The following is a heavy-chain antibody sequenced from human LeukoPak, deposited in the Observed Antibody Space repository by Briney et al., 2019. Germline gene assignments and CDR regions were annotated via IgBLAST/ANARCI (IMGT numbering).Heavy chain of an antibody. CDR1: GFTLSNYA. V-gene: IGHV3-23*01. CDR3: ARDKWVAAAGLNWFDP. J-gene: IGHJ5*02. CDR2: ISGSDT. D-gene: IGHD6-13*01. Sequence: GGSLRLSCAASGFTLSNYALSWVRQAPGKGLEWVSGISGSDTFYADSVKGRFTISRDNSKNTLYLQMNSLRAEDTAVYYCARDKWVAAAGLNWFDPWGQGTLVTVSS.